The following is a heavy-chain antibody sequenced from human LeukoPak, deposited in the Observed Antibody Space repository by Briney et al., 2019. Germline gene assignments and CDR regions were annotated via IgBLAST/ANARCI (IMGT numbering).Heavy chain of an antibody. CDR3: ARWDRFHGV. CDR1: GFTFSTYS. CDR2: ISSSSTYV. D-gene: IGHD1-14*01. Sequence: GGSLRLSCAASGFTFSTYSMNWVRQAPGQGLEWVSSISSSSTYVYYADSVKGRFTISRDNSKNSLYLQMNNLRAEDTAVYYCARWDRFHGVWGQGTLVTVSS. J-gene: IGHJ4*02. V-gene: IGHV3-21*01.